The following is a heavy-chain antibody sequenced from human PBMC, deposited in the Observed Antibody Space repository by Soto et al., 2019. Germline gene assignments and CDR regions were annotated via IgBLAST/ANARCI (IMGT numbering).Heavy chain of an antibody. Sequence: EVQLVESGGGLVKPGGSLRLSCAASGFTFSSYSMNWVRQAPGKGLEWVSSISSSSSYIYYADSVKGRFTISRDNAKNSLYLQMNSLRAEDTAVYYCASLPDYGDQYFDYWGQGTLVTVSS. CDR3: ASLPDYGDQYFDY. J-gene: IGHJ4*02. CDR1: GFTFSSYS. D-gene: IGHD4-17*01. CDR2: ISSSSSYI. V-gene: IGHV3-21*01.